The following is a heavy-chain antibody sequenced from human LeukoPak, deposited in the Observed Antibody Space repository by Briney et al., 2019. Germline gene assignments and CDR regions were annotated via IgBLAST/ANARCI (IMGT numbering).Heavy chain of an antibody. D-gene: IGHD3-16*01. CDR3: ARDGLRSGKYKWFDP. CDR2: IYYSGRP. V-gene: IGHV4-59*01. Sequence: PETLSLTCTVSGGSISSYYWSWIRQPPGKGLEWIGYIYYSGRPNYNPSLKSRVTISVDPSKHQLSLKLSSVTAADPGVYYCARDGLRSGKYKWFDPWGQGTLVTVSS. CDR1: GGSISSYY. J-gene: IGHJ5*02.